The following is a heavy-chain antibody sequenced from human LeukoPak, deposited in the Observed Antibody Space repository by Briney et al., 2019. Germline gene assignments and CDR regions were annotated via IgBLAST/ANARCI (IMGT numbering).Heavy chain of an antibody. Sequence: GGSLRLSCAASGVTFRSYSMNWVRQAPGKGLEWVSSISSSSSYIYYADSVKGRFTISRDNAENSLYLQMNSLRAEDTAVYYCARDSAVVPAARDYYYYYGMDVWGQGTTVTVSS. CDR3: ARDSAVVPAARDYYYYYGMDV. CDR2: ISSSSSYI. CDR1: GVTFRSYS. V-gene: IGHV3-21*01. J-gene: IGHJ6*02. D-gene: IGHD2-2*01.